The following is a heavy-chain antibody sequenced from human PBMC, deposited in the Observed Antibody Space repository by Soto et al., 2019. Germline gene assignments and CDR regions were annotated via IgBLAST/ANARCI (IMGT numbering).Heavy chain of an antibody. CDR3: SRSAPMDGGDTSYYDF. CDR1: GGTFSTLG. D-gene: IGHD2-21*02. J-gene: IGHJ4*02. V-gene: IGHV1-69*13. CDR2: IIPFFGTA. Sequence: ASVKVTRKASGGTFSTLGISWVRQAPGQGLEWMGGIIPFFGTAKYSQKFEDRISITADESTNTVYMDLRSLTSEDTAIYYCSRSAPMDGGDTSYYDFWGQGALVTVSS.